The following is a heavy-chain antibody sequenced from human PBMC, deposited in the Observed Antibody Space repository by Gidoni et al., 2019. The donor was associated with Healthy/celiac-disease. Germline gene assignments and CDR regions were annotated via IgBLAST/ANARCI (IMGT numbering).Heavy chain of an antibody. Sequence: EVQLVESGGGLVQPGGSLGLSCEASGFTCSSYWMSWGRQAPGKGLAWVANRKQDGSEKDYVDAVKGRFTISRDNAKNSLYLQMNSLRAEDTAVYYCARDNIAARPALYRYWGQGTLVTVSS. V-gene: IGHV3-7*03. CDR2: RKQDGSEK. J-gene: IGHJ4*02. CDR3: ARDNIAARPALYRY. CDR1: GFTCSSYW. D-gene: IGHD6-6*01.